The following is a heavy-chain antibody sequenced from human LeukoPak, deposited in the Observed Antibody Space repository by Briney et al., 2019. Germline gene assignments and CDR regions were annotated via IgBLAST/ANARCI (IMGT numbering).Heavy chain of an antibody. CDR2: IYYSGST. V-gene: IGHV4-59*01. D-gene: IGHD3-10*01. Sequence: SETLSLTCTVSGGSISSYYWSWIRQPPGKELEWIGYIYYSGSTNYNPSLKSRVTISVDTSKNQFSLKLSSVTAADTAVYYCARERITMVRGDGMDVWGQGTTVTVSS. J-gene: IGHJ6*02. CDR1: GGSISSYY. CDR3: ARERITMVRGDGMDV.